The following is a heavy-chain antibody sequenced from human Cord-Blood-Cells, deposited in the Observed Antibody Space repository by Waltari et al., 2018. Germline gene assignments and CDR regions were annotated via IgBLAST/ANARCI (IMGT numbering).Heavy chain of an antibody. CDR1: GYTFTSYY. V-gene: IGHV1-46*01. CDR3: ARVQTGEAVTGEGAVDI. D-gene: IGHD7-27*01. Sequence: QVQLVQSGAEVKKPGASVKVSCKAYGYTFTSYYMHWVRQAPGQGLEWMGIINPSGGSTSYAQKFQSRVTITRDTSTSTVYMELSSLISEDTAVYYCARVQTGEAVTGEGAVDIWGQGTMVTVSS. J-gene: IGHJ3*02. CDR2: INPSGGST.